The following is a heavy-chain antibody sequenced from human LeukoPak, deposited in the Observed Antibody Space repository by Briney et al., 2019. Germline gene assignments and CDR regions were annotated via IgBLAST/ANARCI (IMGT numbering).Heavy chain of an antibody. V-gene: IGHV3-33*01. J-gene: IGHJ4*02. CDR2: IWYDGSNT. D-gene: IGHD3-3*01. Sequence: GTSLRLSCAASGFTFSSYGMHWVRQAPGKGLEWVAIIWYDGSNTYYADSVKGRFTVSRDNSENTLYLQMNSLRAEDTAVYYCARDGSFWRGYPYYFDYWGQGTLVPVSS. CDR3: ARDGSFWRGYPYYFDY. CDR1: GFTFSSYG.